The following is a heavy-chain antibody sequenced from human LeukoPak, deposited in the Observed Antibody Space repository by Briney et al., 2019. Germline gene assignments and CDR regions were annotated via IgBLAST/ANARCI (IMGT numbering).Heavy chain of an antibody. D-gene: IGHD2/OR15-2a*01. J-gene: IGHJ1*01. CDR3: ARDRDFRTLEYFQH. V-gene: IGHV3-21*01. Sequence: GGSLRLSCAASGFTFSSYSMNWVRQAPGKGLEWVSSISSSSSYIYYADSVKGRFTISRDNAKNSLYLQMNSLRAEDTAVYYCARDRDFRTLEYFQHWGQGTLVTVSS. CDR2: ISSSSSYI. CDR1: GFTFSSYS.